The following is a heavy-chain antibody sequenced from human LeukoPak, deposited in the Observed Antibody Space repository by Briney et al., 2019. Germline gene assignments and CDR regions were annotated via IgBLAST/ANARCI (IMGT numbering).Heavy chain of an antibody. V-gene: IGHV4-4*07. Sequence: PPETLSLTCTVSGGSISNYYWSWIRQPAGKGLEWIGRIYTSGSANYNPSLKSRVTMSVDTSKNQFSLKLNSVTAADTAVYYCARALSGYGSGKGYFDSWGQGTLVTVSS. CDR3: ARALSGYGSGKGYFDS. D-gene: IGHD3-10*01. CDR1: GGSISNYY. J-gene: IGHJ4*02. CDR2: IYTSGSA.